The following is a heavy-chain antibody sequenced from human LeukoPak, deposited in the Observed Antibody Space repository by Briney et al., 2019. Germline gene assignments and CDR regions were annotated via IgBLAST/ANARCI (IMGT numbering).Heavy chain of an antibody. D-gene: IGHD1-26*01. V-gene: IGHV5-51*01. CDR2: IYPGDSDT. Sequence: GESLKSSGKGPGYSFTRYWFGWVRKPPGKGLKWLGVIYPGDSDTRYSPSFQGPVTISADKSISTAYLQWSSLKASDTAMYYCARPASTSHRVYFQHWGQGTLATVSS. J-gene: IGHJ1*01. CDR1: GYSFTRYW. CDR3: ARPASTSHRVYFQH.